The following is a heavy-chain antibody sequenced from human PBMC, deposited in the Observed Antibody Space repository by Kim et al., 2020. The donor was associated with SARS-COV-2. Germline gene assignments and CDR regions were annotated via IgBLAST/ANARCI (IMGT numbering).Heavy chain of an antibody. CDR2: INPNSGGT. Sequence: ASVKVSCKASGYTFTGYFIHWVRQAPGQGLEWMGWINPNSGGTNYAQKFQGRVIMTRDTSISTAYMDLSRLRSDDTAVYYCVSRDGGNVLWDFDLWGRGTLVTVSS. V-gene: IGHV1-2*02. J-gene: IGHJ2*01. CDR1: GYTFTGYF. D-gene: IGHD2-15*01. CDR3: VSRDGGNVLWDFDL.